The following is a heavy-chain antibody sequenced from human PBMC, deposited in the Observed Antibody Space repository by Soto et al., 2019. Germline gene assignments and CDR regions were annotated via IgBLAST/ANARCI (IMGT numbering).Heavy chain of an antibody. CDR1: GGSVISGSYY. CDR3: ARFDYYDSSGYWSIDY. D-gene: IGHD3-22*01. CDR2: IYYSGST. V-gene: IGHV4-61*01. J-gene: IGHJ4*02. Sequence: DTLSLTFTISGGSVISGSYYWSWSRQPPGKGLEWIGYIYYSGSTNYNPSLKSRVTISVDTSKNQFSLKLSSVTAADTAVYYCARFDYYDSSGYWSIDYWGQGTLVTVSS.